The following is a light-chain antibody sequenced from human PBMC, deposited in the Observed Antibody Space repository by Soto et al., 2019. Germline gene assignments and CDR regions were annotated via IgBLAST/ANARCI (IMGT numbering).Light chain of an antibody. CDR1: QGISNS. J-gene: IGKJ3*01. CDR2: AAS. V-gene: IGKV1-27*01. Sequence: DIQMTQSPSSLSASVGDRVTITCRASQGISNSLAWYQLKPGKVPKLLIFAASTLQSGVPSRFSGSGSGTDFTLTISSLQTEDVATYYCQKYNSAPVFTFGPGTKVDIK. CDR3: QKYNSAPVFT.